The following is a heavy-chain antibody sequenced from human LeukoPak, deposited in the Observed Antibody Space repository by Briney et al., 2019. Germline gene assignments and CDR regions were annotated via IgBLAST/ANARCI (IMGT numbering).Heavy chain of an antibody. V-gene: IGHV4-31*03. CDR3: ARVAVTSSAAANFEY. D-gene: IGHD6-13*01. CDR2: IYYSGST. CDR1: GGSIGSGGYY. J-gene: IGHJ4*02. Sequence: SQTLSLTCTVSGGSIGSGGYYGSWIRQHPGKGLEWIGYIYYSGSTYYNPSLKSRVTISIDTSNNQFSLKLTSVTAADTAVYYCARVAVTSSAAANFEYWGQGTLVTVSS.